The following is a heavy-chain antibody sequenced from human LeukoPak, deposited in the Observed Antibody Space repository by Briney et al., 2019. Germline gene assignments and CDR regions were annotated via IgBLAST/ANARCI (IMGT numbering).Heavy chain of an antibody. J-gene: IGHJ4*02. CDR1: GFTFSSYG. V-gene: IGHV3-23*01. CDR3: AKGNFTIWDY. D-gene: IGHD3-9*01. CDR2: ISGSGGST. Sequence: PGGTLRLSCAASGFTFSSYGMSWVRQAPGKGLEWVSAISGSGGSTYYADSVKGRFTISRDNSKNTVYLQMNSLRAEDTAVYYCAKGNFTIWDYWGQGTLVTVSS.